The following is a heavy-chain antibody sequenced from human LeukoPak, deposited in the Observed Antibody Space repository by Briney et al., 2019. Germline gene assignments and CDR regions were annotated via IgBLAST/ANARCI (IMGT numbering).Heavy chain of an antibody. CDR3: ARDQWMVGATIGSYY. V-gene: IGHV3-21*01. D-gene: IGHD1-26*01. CDR1: GFTFSSYS. J-gene: IGHJ4*02. Sequence: PGGSLRLSCAASGFTFSSYSMNWVRQAPGKGLEWVSSISSSSSYIYYADSVKGRFTISRDNAKNSLYLQMNSLRAEDTAVYYCARDQWMVGATIGSYYWGQGTLVTVSS. CDR2: ISSSSSYI.